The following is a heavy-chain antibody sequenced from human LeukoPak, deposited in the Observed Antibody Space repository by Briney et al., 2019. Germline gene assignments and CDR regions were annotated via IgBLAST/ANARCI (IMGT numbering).Heavy chain of an antibody. J-gene: IGHJ4*02. V-gene: IGHV1-18*01. D-gene: IGHD3-22*01. CDR1: GYTFTSYG. CDR2: ISAHNGNT. CDR3: ARDLNPFSSGYYKDY. Sequence: ASVKVSCKASGYTFTSYGISWVRQAPGQGLEWMGWISAHNGNTNYAQKLQGRVTMTTDTSTSTAYMELRSLRSDDTAVYYCARDLNPFSSGYYKDYWGQGTLVTVSS.